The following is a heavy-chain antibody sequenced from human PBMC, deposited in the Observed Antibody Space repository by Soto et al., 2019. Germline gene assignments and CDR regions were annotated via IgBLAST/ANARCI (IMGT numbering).Heavy chain of an antibody. Sequence: GGSLRLSCAASGFTFSSYGMHWVRQAPGKGLEWVAVISYDGSNKYYADSVKGRFTISRDNSKNTLYLQMNSLRAEDTAVYYCAKEGEGNTYYDFWSGYSESDYWGQGTLVTVSS. V-gene: IGHV3-30*18. CDR2: ISYDGSNK. D-gene: IGHD3-3*01. CDR3: AKEGEGNTYYDFWSGYSESDY. CDR1: GFTFSSYG. J-gene: IGHJ4*02.